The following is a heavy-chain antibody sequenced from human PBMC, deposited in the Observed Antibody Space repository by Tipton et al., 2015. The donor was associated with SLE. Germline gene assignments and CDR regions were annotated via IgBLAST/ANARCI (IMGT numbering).Heavy chain of an antibody. CDR2: INQDGSEK. D-gene: IGHD1-14*01. J-gene: IGHJ4*02. CDR1: GIIFSNYW. CDR3: ARTGY. V-gene: IGHV3-7*03. Sequence: SLRLSCAASGIIFSNYWMTWVRQAPGKGLEWVANINQDGSEKYYVDSVKGRFTISRDNARNSLYLQMNSLRAEDTAVYYCARTGYWGQGALVTVPS.